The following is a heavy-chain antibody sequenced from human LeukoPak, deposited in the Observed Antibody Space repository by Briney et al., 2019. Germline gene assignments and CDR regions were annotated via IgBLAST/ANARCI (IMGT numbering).Heavy chain of an antibody. V-gene: IGHV3-66*02. CDR1: GIIFSNAW. CDR3: ARRFCGSSICYPGNMDV. Sequence: GGSLRLSCAASGIIFSNAWMDWARQAPGKGLEWVSVIYRGGDTYYADSVKGRFTISRDNSKNTLYLQMDSLRAEDTAVYYCARRFCGSSICYPGNMDVWGKGTTVTVSS. J-gene: IGHJ6*03. CDR2: IYRGGDT. D-gene: IGHD2-2*01.